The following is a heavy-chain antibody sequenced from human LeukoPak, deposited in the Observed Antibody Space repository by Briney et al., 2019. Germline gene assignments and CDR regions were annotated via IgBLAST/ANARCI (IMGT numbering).Heavy chain of an antibody. D-gene: IGHD3-10*01. CDR1: GFTVSTNY. V-gene: IGHV3-66*03. CDR2: MYTLGNT. CDR3: AKDYSKTSYYGSGTYYRPNWFDP. Sequence: PGGSLRLSCAASGFTVSTNYMTWIRQAPGKGLEWVSVMYTLGNTNYADSVRGRFTISRDNSKNTLYLQMNSLRAEDTAVYYCAKDYSKTSYYGSGTYYRPNWFDPWGQGTPVTVSS. J-gene: IGHJ5*02.